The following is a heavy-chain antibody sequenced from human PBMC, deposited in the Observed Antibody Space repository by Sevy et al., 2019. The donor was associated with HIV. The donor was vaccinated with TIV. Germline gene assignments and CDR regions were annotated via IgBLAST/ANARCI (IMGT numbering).Heavy chain of an antibody. V-gene: IGHV3-23*01. D-gene: IGHD5-12*01. CDR1: GFTFSSYG. J-gene: IGHJ4*02. CDR2: IIGSGGTT. Sequence: GGSLRLSCAASGFTFSSYGMHWVRQAPGKGLEWVALIIGSGGTTYYAASVKSRFTISRDNSKNTLYLQMNSPRAEDTAVYYCVKLGSGYTYFDYWGQGTLVTVSS. CDR3: VKLGSGYTYFDY.